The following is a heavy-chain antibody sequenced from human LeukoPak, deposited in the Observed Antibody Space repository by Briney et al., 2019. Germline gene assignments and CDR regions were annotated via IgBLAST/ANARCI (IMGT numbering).Heavy chain of an antibody. V-gene: IGHV3-30-3*01. J-gene: IGHJ4*02. CDR2: ISYDGGNK. CDR1: GFTFSSYA. D-gene: IGHD6-6*01. Sequence: GSLRLSCAASGFTFSSYAMHWVRQAPGKGLEWVAVISYDGGNKYYADSVKGRFTISRDNSKNTLYLQMNSLRAEDTAVYYCARDLLEYSSSELDYWGQGTLVTVSS. CDR3: ARDLLEYSSSELDY.